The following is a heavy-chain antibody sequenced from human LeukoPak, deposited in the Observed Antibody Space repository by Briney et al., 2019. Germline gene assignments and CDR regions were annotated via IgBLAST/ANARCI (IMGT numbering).Heavy chain of an antibody. J-gene: IGHJ3*01. Sequence: SETLSLTCTVSGGSISSGDDYWRWIRQSPGKGLEWIGYIYYSGSTYCNPSLKSRVTISVDTSKNQFSLKLSSVTAADTAVYYCANYDSSGSKNDAFDLWGQGTMVTVSS. D-gene: IGHD3-22*01. CDR1: GGSISSGDDY. CDR2: IYYSGST. V-gene: IGHV4-30-4*08. CDR3: ANYDSSGSKNDAFDL.